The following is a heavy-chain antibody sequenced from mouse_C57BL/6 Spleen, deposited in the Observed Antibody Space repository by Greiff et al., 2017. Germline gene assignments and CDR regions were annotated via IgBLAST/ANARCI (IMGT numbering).Heavy chain of an antibody. CDR3: TKKGKLRGDFYY. CDR1: GFTFSDYG. D-gene: IGHD2-1*01. CDR2: ISSGSSTI. V-gene: IGHV5-17*01. J-gene: IGHJ2*01. Sequence: DVKLVESGGGLVKPGGSLKLSCAASGFTFSDYGMHWVRQAPEKGLEWVAYISSGSSTIYYAATVKGRLTISRDNSKNTLFLQITSLRSDNTTMYYSTKKGKLRGDFYYLRQGTTLTVSS.